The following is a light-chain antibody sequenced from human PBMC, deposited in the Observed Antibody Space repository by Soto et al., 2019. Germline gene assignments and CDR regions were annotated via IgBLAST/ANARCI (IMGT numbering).Light chain of an antibody. CDR2: QDS. V-gene: IGLV3-1*01. J-gene: IGLJ2*01. CDR1: KLGDKY. Sequence: SYELTQPPSVSVSPGQTASITCSGDKLGDKYACWYQQKPGQSPVLVIYQDSKRPSGIPERFSGSNSGNTATLTISGTQAMDVADYYCQAWDSSSVVFGGGTKLTVL. CDR3: QAWDSSSVV.